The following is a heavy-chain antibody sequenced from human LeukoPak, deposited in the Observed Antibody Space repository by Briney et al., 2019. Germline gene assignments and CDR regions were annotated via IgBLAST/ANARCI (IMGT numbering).Heavy chain of an antibody. J-gene: IGHJ6*03. CDR3: ARGYCSGGSCYPWVMDV. CDR1: VGSLSSYY. Sequence: SETLSLTCTVCVGSLSSYYWRWIRQPAGKGLEWIGRIYTSGCTNYNPSLNSRVTMSLDTSQNQFSLNLSTVTAAETAVYYCARGYCSGGSCYPWVMDVWGKGTTVTVSS. V-gene: IGHV4-4*07. CDR2: IYTSGCT. D-gene: IGHD2-15*01.